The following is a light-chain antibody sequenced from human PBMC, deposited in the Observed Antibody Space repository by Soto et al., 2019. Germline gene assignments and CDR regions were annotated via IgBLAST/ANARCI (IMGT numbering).Light chain of an antibody. Sequence: DIQMPQSPSTLSGSVGDRVTITCRASQTISSWLAWYQQKPGKAPKLLIYQASTLKSGVPSRFSGSGSGTELTLTISSLQPDDFATYYCQHYNSYSEAFGQGTKVELK. CDR3: QHYNSYSEA. J-gene: IGKJ1*01. CDR1: QTISSW. CDR2: QAS. V-gene: IGKV1-5*03.